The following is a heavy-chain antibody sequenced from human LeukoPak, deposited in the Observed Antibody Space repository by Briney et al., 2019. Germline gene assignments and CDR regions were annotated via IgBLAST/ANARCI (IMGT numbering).Heavy chain of an antibody. Sequence: GGSLRLSCAASGFTFSSYWMTWVRQAPGKGLEWVANIKQDGSEKYYVDSVKGRFTISRDNAKNSLYLQMNSLRADDTAVYYCASRVRGGRWLYNWFDPWGQGTLVTVSS. CDR2: IKQDGSEK. V-gene: IGHV3-7*01. J-gene: IGHJ5*02. CDR1: GFTFSSYW. D-gene: IGHD5-24*01. CDR3: ASRVRGGRWLYNWFDP.